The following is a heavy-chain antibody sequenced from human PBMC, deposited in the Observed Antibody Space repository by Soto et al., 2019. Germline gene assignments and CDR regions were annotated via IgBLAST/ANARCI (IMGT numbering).Heavy chain of an antibody. CDR2: LYSGGST. CDR3: ASRPGAMDPPIMLPLDY. CDR1: GITVSSKF. J-gene: IGHJ4*02. V-gene: IGHV3-66*01. D-gene: IGHD5-18*01. Sequence: EVQLVQSGGGLAQPGGSLRLSCVASGITVSSKFMIWVRQAPGKGLAWVSFLYSGGSTYYVDSVKGRFTISRDNTKNTLYLQMNSLRVEDTAVYYCASRPGAMDPPIMLPLDYWGQGTQVTVSS.